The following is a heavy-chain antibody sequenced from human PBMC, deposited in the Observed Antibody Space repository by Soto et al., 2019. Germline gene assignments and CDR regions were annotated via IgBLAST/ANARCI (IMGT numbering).Heavy chain of an antibody. CDR2: ISGSGGST. J-gene: IGHJ6*02. D-gene: IGHD5-18*01. Sequence: GGSLRLSCAASGFTFSSYAMSWVRQAPGKGLEWVSAISGSGGSTYYADSVKGRFTISRDNSKNTLYLQMNSLRAEDTAVYYCAKHPMRKDTAMVRRRIYYYGMDVWGQGTTVTVSS. CDR3: AKHPMRKDTAMVRRRIYYYGMDV. CDR1: GFTFSSYA. V-gene: IGHV3-23*01.